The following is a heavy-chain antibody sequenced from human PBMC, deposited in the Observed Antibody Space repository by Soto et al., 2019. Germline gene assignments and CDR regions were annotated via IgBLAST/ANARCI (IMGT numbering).Heavy chain of an antibody. J-gene: IGHJ4*02. D-gene: IGHD3-16*01. CDR1: GFTFNNYA. CDR3: AKCGGGQGRLIPRVDS. V-gene: IGHV3-23*01. Sequence: EVQLLESGGGLVQPGGSLRLSCAASGFTFNNYAMTWVRQAPRKGLECVSAISGGGDTTSYADSVKGRFTVSRDGPKNTQYLQVGPPRHQHPALYCCAKCGGGQGRLIPRVDSWGQGTLVTVSS. CDR2: ISGGGDTT.